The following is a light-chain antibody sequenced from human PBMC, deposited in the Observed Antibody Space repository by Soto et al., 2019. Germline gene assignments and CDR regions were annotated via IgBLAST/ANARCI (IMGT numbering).Light chain of an antibody. J-gene: IGLJ3*02. CDR2: EVT. CDR3: SSYAASNNFYFV. Sequence: QCVLTRPPSASGAAGEGVTISCTGTSSDVGGYNYVSWYQQYPGRAPKLMIYEVTKRPSGVPDRFSGSKSGNTASLTVSGLQAEDEADYYCSSYAASNNFYFVFGGGTKVTVL. V-gene: IGLV2-8*01. CDR1: SSDVGGYNY.